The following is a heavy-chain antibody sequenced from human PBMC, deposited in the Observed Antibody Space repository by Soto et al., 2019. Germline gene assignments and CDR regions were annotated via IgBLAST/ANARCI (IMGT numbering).Heavy chain of an antibody. Sequence: QVRLVESGGGFVKPGGSPRLSCAASGFTFSDYYTSWIRQAPGKGLEWVSYISSGGTTIYYADSVKGRFTISRDDAKNSLFLQMNSLRPEDTAVYFCATKGGGYYFQFDPWGQGTLVTVSS. CDR3: ATKGGGYYFQFDP. CDR1: GFTFSDYY. D-gene: IGHD3-22*01. J-gene: IGHJ5*02. CDR2: ISSGGTTI. V-gene: IGHV3-11*01.